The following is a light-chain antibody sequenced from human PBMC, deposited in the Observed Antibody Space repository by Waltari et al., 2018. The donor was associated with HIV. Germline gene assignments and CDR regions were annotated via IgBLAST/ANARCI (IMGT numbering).Light chain of an antibody. CDR3: QVWDSGSAHVV. Sequence: SYVLTQPPSVSVAPGQTAGITGGGDNIGSKSVHWYQQQPGQAPVLLIYDGADRPSGIPERFSGSNSENTATLTIGRVEAGDEADYYCQVWDSGSAHVVFGGGTNLAVL. V-gene: IGLV3-21*02. CDR2: DGA. J-gene: IGLJ2*01. CDR1: NIGSKS.